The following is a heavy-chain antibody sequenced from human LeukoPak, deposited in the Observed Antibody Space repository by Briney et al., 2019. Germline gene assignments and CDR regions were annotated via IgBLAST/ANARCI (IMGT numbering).Heavy chain of an antibody. V-gene: IGHV4-34*01. CDR1: GGSFSGYY. D-gene: IGHD2-2*02. Sequence: SETLSLTCAVYGGSFSGYYWSWIRQPPGKGLEWIGEINHSGSTNYNPSLKSRVTISVDTSKNQFSLKLSSVTAADTAVYYCAGGFGSDIVVVPAAIRGSTFDYWGQGTLVTVSS. CDR2: INHSGST. J-gene: IGHJ4*02. CDR3: AGGFGSDIVVVPAAIRGSTFDY.